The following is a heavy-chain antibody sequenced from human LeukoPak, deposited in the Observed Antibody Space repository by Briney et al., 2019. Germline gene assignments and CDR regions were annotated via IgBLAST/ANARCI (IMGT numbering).Heavy chain of an antibody. CDR2: IYYSGST. V-gene: IGHV4-59*01. D-gene: IGHD3-22*01. Sequence: SETLSLTCTVSGGSISSYYWSWIRQPPGKGLEWVGYIYYSGSTNYNPSLKSRVTISVDTSNNQFSLRLSSVSAADTAVYYCARWRKYYYDSSGYYYFDYWGQGTLVTVSS. J-gene: IGHJ4*02. CDR3: ARWRKYYYDSSGYYYFDY. CDR1: GGSISSYY.